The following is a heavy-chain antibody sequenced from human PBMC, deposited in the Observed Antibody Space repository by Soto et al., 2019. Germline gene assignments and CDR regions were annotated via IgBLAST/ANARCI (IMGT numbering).Heavy chain of an antibody. V-gene: IGHV1-69*06. CDR1: GGTFSSYA. CDR3: AREFPGYCSSTSCYQFDP. J-gene: IGHJ5*02. D-gene: IGHD2-2*01. Sequence: SVKVSCKASGGTFSSYAISWVRQAPGQGLEWMGGIIPIFGTANYAQKFQGRVTITADKSTSTAYMELSSLRSEDTAVYYCAREFPGYCSSTSCYQFDPWGQGTLVTV. CDR2: IIPIFGTA.